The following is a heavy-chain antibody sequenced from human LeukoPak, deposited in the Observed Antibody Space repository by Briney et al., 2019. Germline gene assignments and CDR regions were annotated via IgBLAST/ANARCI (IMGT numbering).Heavy chain of an antibody. V-gene: IGHV3-7*03. J-gene: IGHJ4*02. CDR2: IKQDGRES. CDR3: AKLISFGIDSSGYILDY. Sequence: GGSLRLSCAASGFTISNYWMSWVRQAPGKGLEWLANIKQDGRESYYVDSVKGRFTISRDNGKNSLYLQMNSLRAEDTAVYYCAKLISFGIDSSGYILDYWGQGTLVTVSS. D-gene: IGHD3-22*01. CDR1: GFTISNYW.